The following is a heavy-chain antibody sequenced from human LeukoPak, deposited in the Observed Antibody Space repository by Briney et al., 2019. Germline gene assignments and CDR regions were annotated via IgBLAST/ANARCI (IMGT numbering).Heavy chain of an antibody. V-gene: IGHV3-7*01. CDR2: IKQEGSEK. J-gene: IGHJ6*01. CDR1: GFTFSSYW. Sequence: GGSLRLSCAASGFTFSSYWMSWVRQAPGKALEWVANIKQEGSEKYYVDSVKGRFTISRDNAKNSLYLQMNSLRAEDTAVYYCARDRVAGGYEGMYYYYGMDVWAQGTTVTVSS. CDR3: ARDRVAGGYEGMYYYYGMDV. D-gene: IGHD5-12*01.